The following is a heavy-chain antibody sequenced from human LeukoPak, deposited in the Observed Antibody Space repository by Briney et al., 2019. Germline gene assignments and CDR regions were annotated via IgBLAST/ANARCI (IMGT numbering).Heavy chain of an antibody. V-gene: IGHV3-74*01. CDR2: INRDGSST. CDR1: GFTFSSYW. CDR3: SRGTTGPTYYFDF. J-gene: IGHJ4*02. D-gene: IGHD1-1*01. Sequence: GGSLRLSRPVSGFTFSSYWMHWVRHAPGKGLVWVSRINRDGSSTYYADSVKGRFTISRDNAKNTLYLQMNSLSAEDTAVYYCSRGTTGPTYYFDFWSQGTLVTVSS.